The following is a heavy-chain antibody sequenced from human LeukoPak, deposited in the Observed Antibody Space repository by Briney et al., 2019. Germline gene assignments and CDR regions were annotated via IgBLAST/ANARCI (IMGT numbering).Heavy chain of an antibody. CDR3: ARRFYDNLTGHTWYDY. Sequence: GGSLRLSCAASGFTLSGYSMNWVRQAPGKGLEWVSSISSSSSYIYYADSVKGRFTISRDNAKNSLFLQMNSLRAEDTAVYYCARRFYDNLTGHTWYDYWGQGTLVTVSS. CDR2: ISSSSSYI. CDR1: GFTLSGYS. V-gene: IGHV3-21*01. D-gene: IGHD3-9*01. J-gene: IGHJ4*02.